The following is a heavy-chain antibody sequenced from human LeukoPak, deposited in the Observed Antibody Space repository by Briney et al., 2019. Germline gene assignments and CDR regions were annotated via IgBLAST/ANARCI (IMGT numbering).Heavy chain of an antibody. Sequence: PSETLSLTCSVPADSISSYFWSWIRQPAGKGLEWIGRTHASGGAIYNPSLKSRVTLSLDTSKNLFSLNLTSVTAADTAVYYCARDITGPPTYYYYHMDVWGKGTTVTVSS. CDR3: ARDITGPPTYYYYHMDV. V-gene: IGHV4-4*07. J-gene: IGHJ6*03. CDR2: THASGGA. D-gene: IGHD2-8*02. CDR1: ADSISSYF.